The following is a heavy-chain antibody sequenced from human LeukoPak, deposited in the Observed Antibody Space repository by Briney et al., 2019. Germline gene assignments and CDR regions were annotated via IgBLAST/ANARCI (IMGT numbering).Heavy chain of an antibody. J-gene: IGHJ5*02. Sequence: SETLSLTCTVSGGSVSSGSYYWSWIRQPPGKGLEWIGYIYYSGSTNYNPSLKSRVTISVDTSKNQFSLKLSSVTAADTAVYYCARALGMDYDILNCYLPKYNRFDPRGQGTLVTV. CDR2: IYYSGST. CDR3: ARALGMDYDILNCYLPKYNRFDP. V-gene: IGHV4-61*01. CDR1: GGSVSSGSYY. D-gene: IGHD3-9*01.